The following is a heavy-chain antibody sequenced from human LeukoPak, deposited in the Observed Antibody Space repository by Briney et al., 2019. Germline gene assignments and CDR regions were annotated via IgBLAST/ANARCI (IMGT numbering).Heavy chain of an antibody. CDR1: GFTFSSYG. CDR2: ISYDGSNK. J-gene: IGHJ4*02. V-gene: IGHV3-30*18. D-gene: IGHD3-10*01. CDR3: AKDRLRGVIPYYFDY. Sequence: PGGSLRLSCAASGFTFSSYGMHWVRQAPGKGLEWVAVISYDGSNKYYADSVKGRFTISRDNSKNTLYPQMNSLRAEDTAVYYCAKDRLRGVIPYYFDYWGQGTLVTVSS.